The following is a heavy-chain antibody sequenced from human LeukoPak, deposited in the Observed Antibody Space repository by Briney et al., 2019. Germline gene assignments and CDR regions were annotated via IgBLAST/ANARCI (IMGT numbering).Heavy chain of an antibody. CDR2: IYYSGSS. D-gene: IGHD3-16*01. Sequence: SETLSLTCSVSGGSISSYYWSWIRQPPGKGLEWIGYIYYSGSSNYNPSFKSRVTISKDVSKNQFSLRLTSVTAADTAVYYCARVGGAPLGAFDIWGQGTMVTVSS. V-gene: IGHV4-59*01. CDR3: ARVGGAPLGAFDI. CDR1: GGSISSYY. J-gene: IGHJ3*02.